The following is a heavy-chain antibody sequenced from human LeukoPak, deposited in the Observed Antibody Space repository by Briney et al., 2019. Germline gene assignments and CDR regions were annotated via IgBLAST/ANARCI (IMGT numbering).Heavy chain of an antibody. V-gene: IGHV4-38-2*01. J-gene: IGHJ4*02. CDR2: IYYSGST. CDR1: GYFISSGYY. D-gene: IGHD6-19*01. CDR3: ARVLMDRSGCIDY. Sequence: SETLSLTCAVSGYFISSGYYWGWIRQPPGEGLEWFGRIYYSGSTYYYPSLKSRVTISVDTSKNQFSLKLNSVTAADTAVYYCARVLMDRSGCIDYWGQGTLVTVSS.